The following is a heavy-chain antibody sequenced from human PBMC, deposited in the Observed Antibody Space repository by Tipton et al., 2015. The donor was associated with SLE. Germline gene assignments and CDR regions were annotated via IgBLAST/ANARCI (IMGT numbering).Heavy chain of an antibody. D-gene: IGHD1-26*01. V-gene: IGHV4-4*07. CDR2: IYTRGST. Sequence: TLSLTCTVSGGSISSYYWSWIRQPAGKGLEWIGRIYTRGSTNYNPPLKRRVTMSVDTSKNQFSLKLSSVTAADTAMYYCARRQWELDDAFDIWGQGTMVTVSS. J-gene: IGHJ3*02. CDR1: GGSISSYY. CDR3: ARRQWELDDAFDI.